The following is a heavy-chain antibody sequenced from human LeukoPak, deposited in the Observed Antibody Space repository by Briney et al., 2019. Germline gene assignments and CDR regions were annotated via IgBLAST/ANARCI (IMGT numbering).Heavy chain of an antibody. D-gene: IGHD3-10*01. J-gene: IGHJ4*02. CDR3: AKDPLVRGVSYDY. Sequence: SGGSLRLSCAASGFIFSSYAMSWVRQVPGEGLEWVSAISGSGGRAYYADSVKGRFTISRDNSKNTLYLQMNSLRAEDTAVYYCAKDPLVRGVSYDYWGQGTLVTVSS. CDR1: GFIFSSYA. CDR2: ISGSGGRA. V-gene: IGHV3-23*01.